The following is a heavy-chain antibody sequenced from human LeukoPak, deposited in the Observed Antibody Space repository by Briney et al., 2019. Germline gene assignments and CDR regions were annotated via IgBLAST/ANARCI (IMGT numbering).Heavy chain of an antibody. CDR3: ARETYYYGSGTWRGAFDI. CDR2: ISSSSSYI. D-gene: IGHD3-10*01. CDR1: GFTFNRDW. V-gene: IGHV3-21*01. Sequence: GGSLRLSCTASGFTFNRDWTAWVRQAPGKGLEWVSSISSSSSYIYYADSVKGRFTISRDNAKNSLYLQMNSLRAEDTAVYYCARETYYYGSGTWRGAFDIWGQGTMVTVPS. J-gene: IGHJ3*02.